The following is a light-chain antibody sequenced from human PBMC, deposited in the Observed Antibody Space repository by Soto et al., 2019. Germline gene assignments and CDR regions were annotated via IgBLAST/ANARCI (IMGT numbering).Light chain of an antibody. J-gene: IGKJ1*01. CDR2: DAS. Sequence: EIQMTQSPSTLSASVGDRVTITCRASQSISNRLAWYQQKPGQAPKVLIYDASSLESGVPSRFSGSGSGTEFILTISSLQPDDFAVYYCQQYGNSPRTFGQGTKVDIK. CDR1: QSISNR. V-gene: IGKV1-5*01. CDR3: QQYGNSPRT.